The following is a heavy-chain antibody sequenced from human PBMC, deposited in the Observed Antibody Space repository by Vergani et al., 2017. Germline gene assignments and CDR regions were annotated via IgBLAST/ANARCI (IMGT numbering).Heavy chain of an antibody. V-gene: IGHV4-59*01. CDR1: GGSISSYY. D-gene: IGHD1-26*01. CDR3: ARERRYSGSYGGQEYYYYYYMDV. J-gene: IGHJ6*03. Sequence: QVQLQESGPGLVKPSETLSLTCTVSGGSISSYYCSWIRQPPGKGLEWIGYIYYSGSTNYNPSLKSRVTISVDTSKNQFSLKLSSVTAADTAVYYCARERRYSGSYGGQEYYYYYYMDVWGKGTTVTVSS. CDR2: IYYSGST.